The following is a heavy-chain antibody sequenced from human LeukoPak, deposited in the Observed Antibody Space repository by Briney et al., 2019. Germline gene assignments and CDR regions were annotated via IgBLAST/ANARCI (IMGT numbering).Heavy chain of an antibody. J-gene: IGHJ5*02. D-gene: IGHD2-15*01. CDR1: GFTFSSYA. V-gene: IGHV3-23*01. CDR2: ISGSGGST. CDR3: ASLGYCSGGSCYSASWFDP. Sequence: GGSLRLSCAASGFTFSSYAMSWVRQAPGEGLEWVSAISGSGGSTYYADSVKGRFTISRDNSKNTLYLQMKSLRAEDTAVYYCASLGYCSGGSCYSASWFDPWGQGTLVTVSS.